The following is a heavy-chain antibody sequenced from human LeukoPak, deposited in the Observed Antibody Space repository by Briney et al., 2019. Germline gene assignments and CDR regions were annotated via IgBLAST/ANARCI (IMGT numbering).Heavy chain of an antibody. Sequence: NPSQTLSLTCAVSGGSISSGGYSWSWIRQPPGKGLEWIGYIYHSGSTYYNPSLKSRVTISVDRSKNQFSLKLSSVTAADTAVYYCARGILVARLRFDWFDPWGQGTLVTVSS. CDR2: IYHSGST. CDR1: GGSISSGGYS. V-gene: IGHV4-30-2*01. CDR3: ARGILVARLRFDWFDP. D-gene: IGHD4-17*01. J-gene: IGHJ5*02.